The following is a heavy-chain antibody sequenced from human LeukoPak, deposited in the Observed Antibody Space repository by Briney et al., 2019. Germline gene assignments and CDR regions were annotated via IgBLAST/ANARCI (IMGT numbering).Heavy chain of an antibody. CDR3: AKYCSGGNCYSGLY. V-gene: IGHV3-23*01. Sequence: GGSLRLSCAASGFIFSNYAMTWVRQAPGKRLQWVSTITSGGQTYYADSVKGRFTISRDNSKNTLYLQMNSLRAEDTAVYQCAKYCSGGNCYSGLYWGQGTLVTVSS. CDR1: GFIFSNYA. J-gene: IGHJ4*02. CDR2: ITSGGQT. D-gene: IGHD2-15*01.